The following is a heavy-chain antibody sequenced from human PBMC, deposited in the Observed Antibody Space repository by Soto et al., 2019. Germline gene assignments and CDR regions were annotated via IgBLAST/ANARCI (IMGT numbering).Heavy chain of an antibody. CDR3: ARGRSSSWWYRFDP. CDR1: GGSFSGYY. CDR2: INHSGST. V-gene: IGHV4-34*01. J-gene: IGHJ5*02. D-gene: IGHD6-13*01. Sequence: PSETLSLTCAVYGGSFSGYYWSWIRQPPGKGLEWIGEINHSGSTNYNPSLKSRVTISVDTSKNQFSLKLSSVTAADTAVYYCARGRSSSWWYRFDPWGQGTLVTVSS.